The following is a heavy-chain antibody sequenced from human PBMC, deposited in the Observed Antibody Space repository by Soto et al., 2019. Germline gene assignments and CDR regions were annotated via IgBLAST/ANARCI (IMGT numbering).Heavy chain of an antibody. CDR3: ARAPYQMTTVYQIDY. D-gene: IGHD4-17*01. Sequence: QVQLVQSGAEVKKPGSSVKVSCKASGGTFSSYAISWVRQAPGQGLEGMGGIIPIFGTANYAQKFKGRVTITADESTSTAYMELSSLRSEDTAVYYCARAPYQMTTVYQIDYWGQGTLVTVSS. CDR1: GGTFSSYA. V-gene: IGHV1-69*01. CDR2: IIPIFGTA. J-gene: IGHJ4*02.